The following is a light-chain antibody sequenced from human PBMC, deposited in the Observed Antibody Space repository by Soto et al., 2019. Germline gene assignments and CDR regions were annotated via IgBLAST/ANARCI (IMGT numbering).Light chain of an antibody. CDR2: DAS. Sequence: EIVLTQSPATLPLSPGERATLSCRASQSVSSYLAWYQQKPGQAPRLLIYDASNRATGIPARFSGSGSGTDVTLTISSLAPEDFAVYYCQQRSNWPPYTFGQGTKVEIK. CDR3: QQRSNWPPYT. CDR1: QSVSSY. J-gene: IGKJ2*01. V-gene: IGKV3-11*01.